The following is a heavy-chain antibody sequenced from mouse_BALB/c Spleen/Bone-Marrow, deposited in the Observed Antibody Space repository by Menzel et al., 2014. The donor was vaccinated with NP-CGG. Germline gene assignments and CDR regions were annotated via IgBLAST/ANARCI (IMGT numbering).Heavy chain of an antibody. Sequence: VVLVESGPGLVSPSQSLSITCTVSGFSLTSYGVHWVRQPPGKVLEWLGVIWAGGSTNYNSALMSRLSISKDNSKSQVFLKMNSLQTDDTAMYYCARGSYYEGAMDYWGQGTSVTVSS. V-gene: IGHV2-9*02. D-gene: IGHD1-1*01. CDR1: GFSLTSYG. CDR2: IWAGGST. J-gene: IGHJ4*01. CDR3: ARGSYYEGAMDY.